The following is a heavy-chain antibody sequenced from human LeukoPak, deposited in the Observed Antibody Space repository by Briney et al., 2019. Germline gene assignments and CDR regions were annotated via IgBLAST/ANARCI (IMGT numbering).Heavy chain of an antibody. J-gene: IGHJ3*02. Sequence: GGSLRLSCAASGFTFSNYAMNWVRQAPGQGLEWVAVVAINGESFYADSVKGRFTISRDNSKNTLSLQLNSLRPEDTAVYYCAKDSWSANGIYDAFDIWGQGTMVTVSS. V-gene: IGHV3-23*01. CDR1: GFTFSNYA. CDR2: VAINGES. CDR3: AKDSWSANGIYDAFDI. D-gene: IGHD2/OR15-2a*01.